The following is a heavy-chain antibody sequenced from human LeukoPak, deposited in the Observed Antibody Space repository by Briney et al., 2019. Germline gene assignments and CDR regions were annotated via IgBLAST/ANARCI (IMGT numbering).Heavy chain of an antibody. Sequence: PSETLSLTCTVSGGSISSYYWGWIRQPPGKGLEWIGYIYTSGSTNYNPSLKSRVTISVDTSKNQFSLKLSSVTAADTAVYYCAVVRGEDYMDVWGKGTTVTVSS. D-gene: IGHD3-10*01. CDR3: AVVRGEDYMDV. V-gene: IGHV4-4*09. CDR2: IYTSGST. J-gene: IGHJ6*03. CDR1: GGSISSYY.